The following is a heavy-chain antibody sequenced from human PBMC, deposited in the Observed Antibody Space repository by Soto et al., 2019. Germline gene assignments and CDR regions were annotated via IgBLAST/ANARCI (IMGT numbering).Heavy chain of an antibody. CDR1: GYTFTSYG. CDR3: ARAFLSGGYYDFWSGYLARQLDY. Sequence: GASVKVSCKASGYTFTSYGISWVRQAPGQGLEWMGWISAYNGNTNYAQKLQGRVTMTTDTSTSTAYMELRSLRSDDTVVYYCARAFLSGGYYDFWSGYLARQLDYWGQGTLVTVSS. J-gene: IGHJ4*02. V-gene: IGHV1-18*01. D-gene: IGHD3-3*01. CDR2: ISAYNGNT.